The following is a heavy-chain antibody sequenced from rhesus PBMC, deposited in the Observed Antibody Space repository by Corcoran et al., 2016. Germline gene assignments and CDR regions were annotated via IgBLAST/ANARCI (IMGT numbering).Heavy chain of an antibody. CDR1: GYTFSIYA. CDR2: IIPRGGIT. Sequence: QVQLVQSGAEVKKPGASVKLSCKASGYTFSIYAISWVRQAPGKGLEWMGEIIPRGGITTNAAKFQGRVTITTDTSTSTSYWELSSLRSEDTAVYYCARERIAAAGTLDYWGQGVLVTVAS. J-gene: IGHJ4*01. V-gene: IGHV1-151*01. D-gene: IGHD6-31*01. CDR3: ARERIAAAGTLDY.